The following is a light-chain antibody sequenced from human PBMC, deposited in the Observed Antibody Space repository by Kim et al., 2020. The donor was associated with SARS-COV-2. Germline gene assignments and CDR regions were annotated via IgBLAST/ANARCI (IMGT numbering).Light chain of an antibody. CDR3: QSADSNGTYWV. V-gene: IGLV3-25*03. J-gene: IGLJ3*02. CDR1: ALLKQY. CDR2: KDS. Sequence: PGQTASITCSVDALLKQYAHCYQQKPGQDTVLVIHKDSERPAGIHKRFSGSSSGTTVTLTISRVQAEDELDYYCQSADSNGTYWVFGGGTQLTVL.